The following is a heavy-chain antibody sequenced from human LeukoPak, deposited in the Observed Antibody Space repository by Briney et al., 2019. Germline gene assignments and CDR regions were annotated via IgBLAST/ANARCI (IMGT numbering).Heavy chain of an antibody. D-gene: IGHD2-2*01. V-gene: IGHV3-7*03. Sequence: GGSLRLSCAASGFTFNDYWMTWVRQAPGKGLEWVAHIKQDGSEKYYVDSLKGRFTISRDNAKNSLFLQMNSLRAEDTAVYYCVRDCSSASLSSGCYYAMDVWGKGTTVAVSS. CDR3: VRDCSSASLSSGCYYAMDV. CDR2: IKQDGSEK. J-gene: IGHJ6*04. CDR1: GFTFNDYW.